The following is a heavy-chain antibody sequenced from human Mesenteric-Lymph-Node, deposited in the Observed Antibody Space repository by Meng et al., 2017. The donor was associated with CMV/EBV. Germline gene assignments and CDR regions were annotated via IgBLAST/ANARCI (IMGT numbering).Heavy chain of an antibody. CDR1: GFNVRDKY. J-gene: IGHJ4*02. CDR2: IYRGDNT. D-gene: IGHD3-10*01. CDR3: TGDSVSNPNLDY. Sequence: EGDLGESGGGLVQPGGSLRRSWAASGFNVRDKYMSWVCQAPGKGLEWVCIIYRGDNTYYIESVKDRFTVSRDNSKNTMYLQMNSLRVEDTAVYYCTGDSVSNPNLDYWGQGTLVTVSS. V-gene: IGHV3-66*01.